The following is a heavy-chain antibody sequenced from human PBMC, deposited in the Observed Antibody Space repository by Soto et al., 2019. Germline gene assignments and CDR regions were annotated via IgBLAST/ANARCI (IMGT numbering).Heavy chain of an antibody. J-gene: IGHJ6*02. V-gene: IGHV3-30*18. CDR2: ISYDGSNK. Sequence: QVQLVESGGGVVQPGRSLRLSCAASGFTFSSYGMHWVRQAPGKGLEWVAVISYDGSNKYYVDSVKCRFTISRDNSKNTLYLQMNSLRAEDTAVYYCAKGQGSSLYYYYYGMDVWGQGTTVTVSS. D-gene: IGHD6-6*01. CDR3: AKGQGSSLYYYYYGMDV. CDR1: GFTFSSYG.